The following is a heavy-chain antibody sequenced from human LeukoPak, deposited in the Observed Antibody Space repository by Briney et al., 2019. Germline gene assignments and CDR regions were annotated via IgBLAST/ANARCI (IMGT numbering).Heavy chain of an antibody. V-gene: IGHV3-7*01. Sequence: GGSLRLSCAASGFTFSSYWMSWVRQAPGKGLEWVANIKQDGSEKYYVDSVKGRFTISRDNAKNSLYLQMNSLRAEDTAVYYCARSYCSSTSCYPDYWGQGTLVTVSS. CDR2: IKQDGSEK. CDR3: ARSYCSSTSCYPDY. J-gene: IGHJ4*02. CDR1: GFTFSSYW. D-gene: IGHD2-2*01.